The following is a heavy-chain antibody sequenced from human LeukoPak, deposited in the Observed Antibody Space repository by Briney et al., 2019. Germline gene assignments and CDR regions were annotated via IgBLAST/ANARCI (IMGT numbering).Heavy chain of an antibody. CDR1: AFTFNTLDNFA. Sequence: GGSLRLSCSVSAFTFNTLDNFAMNWVRQAPGKRLECISSISSNGDNTYYAKSVKGRVTISRDNSKNTLYLQMNSLRAEDTAVYYCARDLYYDSSGYYYGPSYYFDYWGQGTLVTVSS. CDR2: ISSNGDNT. CDR3: ARDLYYDSSGYYYGPSYYFDY. V-gene: IGHV3-64*01. J-gene: IGHJ4*02. D-gene: IGHD3-22*01.